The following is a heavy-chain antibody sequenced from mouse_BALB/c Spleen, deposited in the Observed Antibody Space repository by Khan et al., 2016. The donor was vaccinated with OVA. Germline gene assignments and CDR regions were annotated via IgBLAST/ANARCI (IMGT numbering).Heavy chain of an antibody. Sequence: EVELVESGGGLVKPGGSLKLSCAASGFTFSSFAMSWVRQTPEKRLEWVATISSAGNYTYYPDSVKGRLNISRDNAKNTLYLKMNSRRSEEPAMNYCANCNYGWFAYWGQGTLVTVSA. CDR2: ISSAGNYT. CDR1: GFTFSSFA. D-gene: IGHD1-1*02. J-gene: IGHJ3*01. V-gene: IGHV5-9-1*01. CDR3: ANCNYGWFAY.